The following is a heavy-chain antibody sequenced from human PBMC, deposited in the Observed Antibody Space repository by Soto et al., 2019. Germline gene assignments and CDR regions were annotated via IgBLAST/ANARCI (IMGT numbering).Heavy chain of an antibody. CDR1: GYTFTSYY. J-gene: IGHJ4*02. Sequence: QVQLVQSGAEVKKPGASVKVSCKASGYTFTSYYLHWVRQAPGQGLEWMGIINPSGSTTYAQKFQGRVNMTRDTSTSTVYMELSSLRSEDTAVYYCARVYCSGGGCYSIDYWGQGTLVTVSS. CDR2: INPSGST. CDR3: ARVYCSGGGCYSIDY. V-gene: IGHV1-46*03. D-gene: IGHD2-15*01.